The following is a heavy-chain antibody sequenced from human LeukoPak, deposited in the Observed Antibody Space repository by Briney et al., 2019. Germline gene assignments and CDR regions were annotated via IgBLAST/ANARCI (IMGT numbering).Heavy chain of an antibody. J-gene: IGHJ4*02. V-gene: IGHV3-30*03. CDR3: AGSWFYRDYFEY. CDR1: GFPFSSYG. D-gene: IGHD3-10*01. CDR2: LSYDGSNE. Sequence: GSLRLSCAASGFPFSSYGMHWVRQAPGKGLEWVAVLSYDGSNEYYADSVQGRFTISRDNSKNTLYLQMNSLRVEDTAVYYCAGSWFYRDYFEYWGQGTLVTVSS.